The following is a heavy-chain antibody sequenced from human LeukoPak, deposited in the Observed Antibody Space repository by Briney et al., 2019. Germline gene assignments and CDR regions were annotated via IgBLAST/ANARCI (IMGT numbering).Heavy chain of an antibody. J-gene: IGHJ4*02. Sequence: WGSLRLSCAASDLPVSINYMTWVRQAPGKGLEWISYISSSGRTKYYADSVKGRFTISRDNAKNSLYLQMNSLRGGDTAVYYCARESGATMVRGAYDYWGQGSLVTVSS. CDR3: ARESGATMVRGAYDY. CDR2: ISSSGRTK. CDR1: DLPVSINY. V-gene: IGHV3-11*04. D-gene: IGHD3-10*01.